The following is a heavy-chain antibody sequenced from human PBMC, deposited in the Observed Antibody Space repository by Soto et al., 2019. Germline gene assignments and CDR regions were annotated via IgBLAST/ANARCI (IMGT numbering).Heavy chain of an antibody. J-gene: IGHJ4*02. Sequence: GGSLRLSCTASGFSFGNYWMIWVRQAPGKGLEWVANIKQDGGEKDYVDSVKGRFTVSRDNYKKSLYLQMNSLRAEDTAVYYCARAGGWFSFDYWGQGTLVTVSS. CDR2: IKQDGGEK. D-gene: IGHD6-19*01. V-gene: IGHV3-7*04. CDR3: ARAGGWFSFDY. CDR1: GFSFGNYW.